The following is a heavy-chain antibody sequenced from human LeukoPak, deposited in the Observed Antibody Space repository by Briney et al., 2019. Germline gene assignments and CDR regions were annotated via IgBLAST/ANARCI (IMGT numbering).Heavy chain of an antibody. CDR2: IYCSGST. J-gene: IGHJ4*02. CDR3: ARRRGSSGWYVG. Sequence: SETLSLTCTVSGGSISSYYWSWIRQPPGKGLEWIGYIYCSGSTNYNPSLKSRVTISVDTSKDQFSLKLSSVTAADTAVYYCARRRGSSGWYVGWGQGTLVTVSS. CDR1: GGSISSYY. D-gene: IGHD6-19*01. V-gene: IGHV4-59*08.